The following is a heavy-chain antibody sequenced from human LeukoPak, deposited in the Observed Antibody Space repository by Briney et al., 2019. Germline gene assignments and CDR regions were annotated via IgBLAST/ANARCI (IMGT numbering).Heavy chain of an antibody. CDR2: IYLYGTT. V-gene: IGHV4-4*02. Sequence: SETLSLTCSVSIGSISSSKWWSWVRQSPVKGLEWIGEIYLYGTTNYNPSFTSRVTMSVDRSRNQFSLKLTSVTAADTAVYYCARDLTHRYMGERAFDYWGQGALVTVSS. CDR1: IGSISSSKW. D-gene: IGHD3-16*01. J-gene: IGHJ4*02. CDR3: ARDLTHRYMGERAFDY.